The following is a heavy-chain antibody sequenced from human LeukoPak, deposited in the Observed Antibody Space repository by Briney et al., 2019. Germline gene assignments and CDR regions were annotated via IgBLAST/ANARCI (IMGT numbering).Heavy chain of an antibody. CDR3: ARARIDY. CDR1: GFTFSSYG. J-gene: IGHJ4*02. Sequence: GESLRLSCAASGFTFSSYGMHWVRQAPGKGLEWVAFIRYDGSKKNYADSVKGRFTISRDNSKNTLYLQMNSLRAEDTAVYYCARARIDYWGQGTLVTVSS. CDR2: IRYDGSKK. V-gene: IGHV3-30*02. D-gene: IGHD1-14*01.